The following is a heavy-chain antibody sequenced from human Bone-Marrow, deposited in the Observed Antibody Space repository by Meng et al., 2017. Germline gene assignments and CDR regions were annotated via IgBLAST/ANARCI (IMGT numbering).Heavy chain of an antibody. V-gene: IGHV3-66*01. J-gene: IGHJ4*02. CDR1: GFTVSSNY. Sequence: GGSLRLSCAASGFTVSSNYMGWVRQAPGKGLEWVSVIYSGGSTYYADSVKGRFTISRDNAKNSLYLQMNSLRAEDTAVYYCARDRFRTTVVTLAPDYWGQGTLVTVSS. CDR3: ARDRFRTTVVTLAPDY. D-gene: IGHD4-23*01. CDR2: IYSGGST.